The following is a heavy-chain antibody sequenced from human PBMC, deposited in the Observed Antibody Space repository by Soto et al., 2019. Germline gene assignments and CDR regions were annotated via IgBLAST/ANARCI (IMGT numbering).Heavy chain of an antibody. CDR2: INPGNGNT. Sequence: SVKGSCKASGYIFANYAMQWVRQAPGQGLEWMGYINPGNGNTKYSQKFQGRLTISRDTSASTVYMELSSLTSKDTAIYYCARVVNNFSGSGDTWFDPCVQGTLVTVSS. J-gene: IGHJ5*02. CDR3: ARVVNNFSGSGDTWFDP. V-gene: IGHV1-3*01. D-gene: IGHD3-10*01. CDR1: GYIFANYA.